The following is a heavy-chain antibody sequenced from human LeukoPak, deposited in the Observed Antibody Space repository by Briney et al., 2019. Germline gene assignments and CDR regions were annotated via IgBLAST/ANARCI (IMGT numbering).Heavy chain of an antibody. Sequence: NPSETLSLTCTVSGGSISSGGYYWSWIRQHPGKGLEWIGYIYYSGSTYYNPSLKSRVTISVDTSKNQFSLKLSSVTAADTAVYYCARDLGVIAAAGRYGMDVWGQGTTVTVSS. CDR3: ARDLGVIAAAGRYGMDV. CDR2: IYYSGST. CDR1: GGSISSGGYY. D-gene: IGHD6-13*01. J-gene: IGHJ6*02. V-gene: IGHV4-31*03.